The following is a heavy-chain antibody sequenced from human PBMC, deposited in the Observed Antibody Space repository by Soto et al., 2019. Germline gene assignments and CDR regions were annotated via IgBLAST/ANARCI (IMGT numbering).Heavy chain of an antibody. J-gene: IGHJ4*02. CDR3: ARGGLEPVDY. CDR2: INPEETTT. D-gene: IGHD2-2*01. Sequence: EVQLVESGGDLVQPGGSLRLSCAASGFSFSTFWMHWVRQAPGKGLVWVSRINPEETTTTYADSVRGRFTISRDNAKNTLYLQMNRLRADDTAVYYCARGGLEPVDYWGQGTLVTVFS. CDR1: GFSFSTFW. V-gene: IGHV3-74*01.